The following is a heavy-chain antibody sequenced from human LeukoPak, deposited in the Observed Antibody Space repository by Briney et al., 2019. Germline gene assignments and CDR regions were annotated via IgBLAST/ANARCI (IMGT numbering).Heavy chain of an antibody. V-gene: IGHV3-7*03. D-gene: IGHD2-15*01. CDR3: VRGNPFGGY. Sequence: HTGGSLRLPCAASGFTLSSYWMIWVRQAPGKGLEWVANIKQDGSEISYVDSVKGRFTISRDNAKNSLYLQMNSLRAEDTAVYYCVRGNPFGGYWGQGTLVTVSS. CDR2: IKQDGSEI. CDR1: GFTLSSYW. J-gene: IGHJ4*02.